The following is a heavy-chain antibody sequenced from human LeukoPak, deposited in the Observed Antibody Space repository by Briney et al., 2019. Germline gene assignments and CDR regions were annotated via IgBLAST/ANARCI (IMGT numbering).Heavy chain of an antibody. CDR2: IYYSGST. D-gene: IGHD3-9*01. Sequence: SETLSLTCTVSGGSISSSSYYWGWIRQPPGKGLEWIGSIYYSGSTYYNPSPKSRVTISVDTSKNQFSLKLSSVTAADPAVYYCARSEGYFDWLVGGEPYYFDYWGQGTLVTVSS. CDR1: GGSISSSSYY. J-gene: IGHJ4*02. CDR3: ARSEGYFDWLVGGEPYYFDY. V-gene: IGHV4-39*07.